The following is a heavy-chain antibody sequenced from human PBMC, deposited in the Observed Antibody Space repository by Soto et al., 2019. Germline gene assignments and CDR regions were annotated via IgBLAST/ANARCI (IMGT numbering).Heavy chain of an antibody. CDR1: GGTFSSYA. CDR2: IIPIFGTA. D-gene: IGHD2-2*01. CDR3: ARARPRDIVLVPAALYYYYYGMDV. V-gene: IGHV1-69*12. Sequence: QVQLVQSGAEVKKPGSSVKVSCKASGGTFSSYAISWVRQAPGQGLEWMGGIIPIFGTANYAQKFQGRVTITADECTSTAYMELSSLRSEDTAVYYCARARPRDIVLVPAALYYYYYGMDVWGQGTTVTVSS. J-gene: IGHJ6*02.